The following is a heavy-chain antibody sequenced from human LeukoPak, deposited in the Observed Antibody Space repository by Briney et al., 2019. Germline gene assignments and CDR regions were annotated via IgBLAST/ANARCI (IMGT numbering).Heavy chain of an antibody. CDR3: ARSAAGTLDY. J-gene: IGHJ4*02. V-gene: IGHV6-1*01. D-gene: IGHD6-13*01. CDR1: GDSVSSKSAT. CDR2: TYYRSKWNN. Sequence: SQTLSLTCAISGDSVSSKSATWNWIRQSPSRGLAWLGRTYYRSKWNNDYAISVKSRITITPDTPKNQFSLHLNSVTPEDTAVYFCARSAAGTLDYWGQGTLVTVSS.